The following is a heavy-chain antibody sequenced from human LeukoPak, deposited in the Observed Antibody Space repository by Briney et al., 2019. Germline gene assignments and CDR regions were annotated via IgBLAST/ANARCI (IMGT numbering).Heavy chain of an antibody. Sequence: SVKASCKPSGYTFTSYYMHWVRQAPGHRLEWRGIINPSGGSTSYEQKFHRRGTMTRHTSTSTLNMQPTRRTPDATAVYHCARTRILTGYYVFDYWGQGTLVTVSS. J-gene: IGHJ4*02. V-gene: IGHV1-46*03. CDR2: INPSGGST. CDR1: GYTFTSYY. CDR3: ARTRILTGYYVFDY. D-gene: IGHD3-9*01.